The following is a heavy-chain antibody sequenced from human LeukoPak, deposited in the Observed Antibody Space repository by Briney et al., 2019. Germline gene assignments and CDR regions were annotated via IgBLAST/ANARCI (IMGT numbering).Heavy chain of an antibody. Sequence: GRSLRLSCAASGFTFSSYAMSWVRQAPGKGLEWVSAISGSGGDTYYAGSVKGRVTISRDNSKSTLYLQMNSLRAEDTAVYYCAKRLPTGAGGGFQHWGQGALVTVSS. CDR1: GFTFSSYA. J-gene: IGHJ1*01. D-gene: IGHD1-14*01. V-gene: IGHV3-23*01. CDR3: AKRLPTGAGGGFQH. CDR2: ISGSGGDT.